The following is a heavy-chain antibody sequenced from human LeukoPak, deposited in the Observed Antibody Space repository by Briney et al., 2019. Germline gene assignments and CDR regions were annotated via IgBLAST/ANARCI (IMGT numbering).Heavy chain of an antibody. Sequence: ASVKVSCKVSGYTLTELSMHWVRQAPGKGLEWMGGFDPEDGETIYAQKFQGRVTMTEGTSTDTAYMELSSPRSEDTAVYYCATGTYGWIFDYWGQGTLVTVSS. V-gene: IGHV1-24*01. J-gene: IGHJ4*02. CDR3: ATGTYGWIFDY. CDR1: GYTLTELS. CDR2: FDPEDGET. D-gene: IGHD4-17*01.